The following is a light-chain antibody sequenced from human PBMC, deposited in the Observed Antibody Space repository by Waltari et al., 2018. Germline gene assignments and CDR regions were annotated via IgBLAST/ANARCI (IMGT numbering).Light chain of an antibody. CDR2: WAS. CDR3: QQYFSTPFT. Sequence: DIVLTQSPDSLAVCLGERAPSNCKSRHSILYNSNDKNYLAWYQQKPGQPPKLIYWASTQESTVPPRFSGSGSGTDYTLTISSLLAEDVAVYYCQQYFSTPFTFGPGTKVDI. J-gene: IGKJ3*01. CDR1: HSILYNSNDKNY. V-gene: IGKV4-1*01.